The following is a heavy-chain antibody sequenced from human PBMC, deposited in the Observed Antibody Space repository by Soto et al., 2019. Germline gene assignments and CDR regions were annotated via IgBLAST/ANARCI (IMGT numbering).Heavy chain of an antibody. D-gene: IGHD2-21*01. CDR2: IYSDGST. V-gene: IGHV3-66*01. CDR3: TRDPTTSIVTDY. CDR1: GITVITNY. J-gene: IGHJ4*02. Sequence: EVQLVESGGGLVQPGGSLRLSCATSGITVITNYFSWVRQAPGQGLEWVSAIYSDGSTHYTDSVKGRFTISRDNSKDTVYLQMNTLRVEDTGVYYCTRDPTTSIVTDYWGQGTVVTVSS.